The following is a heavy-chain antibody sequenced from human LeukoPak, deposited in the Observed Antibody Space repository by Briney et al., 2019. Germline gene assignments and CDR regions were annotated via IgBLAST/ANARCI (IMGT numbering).Heavy chain of an antibody. CDR3: ARRGYCSSTSCYLLYFDY. Sequence: SSVKVSCKASGGTFSSYAISWVRQAPGQGLEWMGGIIPIFGTANYAQKFQGRVTITADESTSTAYMELSSLRSEDTAAYYCARRGYCSSTSCYLLYFDYWGQGTLVTVSS. J-gene: IGHJ4*02. CDR2: IIPIFGTA. V-gene: IGHV1-69*01. CDR1: GGTFSSYA. D-gene: IGHD2-2*01.